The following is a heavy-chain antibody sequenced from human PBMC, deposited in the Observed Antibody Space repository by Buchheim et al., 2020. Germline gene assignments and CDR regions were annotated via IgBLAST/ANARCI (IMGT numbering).Heavy chain of an antibody. Sequence: QVQLVESGGGVVQPGRSLRLSCAASGFTFSSFGMHWVRQAPGKGLEWVAVIWYDGSNKYYADSVKGRFTISRDNSKKTLYLQMNRLRAEDTAVYYCARDPRQWLVSGWFDPWGQGTL. CDR2: IWYDGSNK. CDR1: GFTFSSFG. J-gene: IGHJ5*02. CDR3: ARDPRQWLVSGWFDP. D-gene: IGHD6-19*01. V-gene: IGHV3-33*01.